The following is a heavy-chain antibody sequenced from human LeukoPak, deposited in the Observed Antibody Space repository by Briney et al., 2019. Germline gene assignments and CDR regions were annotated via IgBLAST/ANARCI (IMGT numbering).Heavy chain of an antibody. Sequence: GGSLRLSCAASGFTFSSYGMSWVRQAPGMGLEWVSLIGGGDGSTFYADPVKGRFTISRDNSKNTLYLHMNSLRAEDTAVYYCAKSSHRYYYISGSYGPHDFWGQGTLVTVSS. CDR3: AKSSHRYYYISGSYGPHDF. CDR2: IGGGDGST. J-gene: IGHJ4*02. V-gene: IGHV3-23*01. D-gene: IGHD3-10*01. CDR1: GFTFSSYG.